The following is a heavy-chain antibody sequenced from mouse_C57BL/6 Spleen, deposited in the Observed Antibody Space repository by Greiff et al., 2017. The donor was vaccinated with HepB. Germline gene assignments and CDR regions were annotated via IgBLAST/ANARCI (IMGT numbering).Heavy chain of an antibody. D-gene: IGHD2-2*01. CDR1: GYTFTSYW. CDR3: ASSTMVTTVYFDY. J-gene: IGHJ2*01. CDR2: IHPNSGST. Sequence: QVQLQQPGAELVKPGASVKLSCKASGYTFTSYWMHWVKQRPGQGLEWIGMIHPNSGSTNYNEKFKSKATLTVDKSSSTAYMQLSSLTSEDSAVYYCASSTMVTTVYFDYWGQGTTLTVSS. V-gene: IGHV1-64*01.